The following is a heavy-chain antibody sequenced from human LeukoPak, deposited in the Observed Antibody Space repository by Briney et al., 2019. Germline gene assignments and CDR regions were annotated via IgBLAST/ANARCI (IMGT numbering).Heavy chain of an antibody. CDR3: ARDLIAVRPGWFDP. J-gene: IGHJ5*02. V-gene: IGHV1-18*01. CDR1: GYTFTTYG. D-gene: IGHD6-6*01. CDR2: ISAYNGKT. Sequence: ASVKVSCKASGYTFTTYGINWVRQAPGQGLEWMGWISAYNGKTNYAQKFQGTVTMTTYTSTSTAYLELRSLRSDDTAIYYCARDLIAVRPGWFDPWGQGTLVTVSS.